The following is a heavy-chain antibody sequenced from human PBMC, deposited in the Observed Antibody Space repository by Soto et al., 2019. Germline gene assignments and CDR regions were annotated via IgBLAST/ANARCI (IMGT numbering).Heavy chain of an antibody. CDR2: ISSSSSYI. D-gene: IGHD5-12*01. Sequence: EVQLVESGGGLVKPGGSLRLSCAASGFTFSSYSMNWVRQAPGKGLEWVSSISSSSSYIYYADSVKGRFTISRDNAKNSLYLQMNSLRAEDTAVYYCARISGYDIGHTDYWGQGTLVTVSS. CDR1: GFTFSSYS. V-gene: IGHV3-21*01. CDR3: ARISGYDIGHTDY. J-gene: IGHJ4*02.